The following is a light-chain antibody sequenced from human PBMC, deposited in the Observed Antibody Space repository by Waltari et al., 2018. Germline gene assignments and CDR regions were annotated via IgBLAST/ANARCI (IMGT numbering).Light chain of an antibody. CDR1: QAIRND. Sequence: DIQMTQSPSSLSASVGDRVTITCRTSQAIRNDLGWFQQKPEKSPKRLIHGASRLQSGVPSRFSGSGYGTEFTLTINSLQPEDFATYYCLQHNTYPLTFGGGTKVEIK. V-gene: IGKV1-17*01. CDR2: GAS. J-gene: IGKJ4*01. CDR3: LQHNTYPLT.